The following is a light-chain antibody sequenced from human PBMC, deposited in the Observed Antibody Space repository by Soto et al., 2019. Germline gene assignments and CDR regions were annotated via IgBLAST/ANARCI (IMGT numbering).Light chain of an antibody. V-gene: IGKV1-5*01. CDR3: QQYNSYPGT. CDR1: QTISSW. Sequence: DIQMTQSPSTLSGSVGDRVTITGRASQTISSWLAWYQQKPGKAPKLLIYDASSLESGVPSMFSGCGSGTEFTLTISSLQPDDFATYYCQQYNSYPGTFGQGTKVDIK. J-gene: IGKJ1*01. CDR2: DAS.